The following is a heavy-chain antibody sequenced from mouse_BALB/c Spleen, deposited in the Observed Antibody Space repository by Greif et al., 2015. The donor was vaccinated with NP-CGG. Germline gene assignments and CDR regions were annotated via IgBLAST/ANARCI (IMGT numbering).Heavy chain of an antibody. Sequence: QVQLQQSGAELAKPGASVKMSCKASGYTFTSYWMHWVKQRPGQGLEWIGYINPSTGYTEYNQKFKDKATLTADKSSSTASMQLSSLTSEYSAVYYCARQLGLRGYAMVYWGQGTSVTVSS. J-gene: IGHJ4*01. CDR1: GYTFTSYW. V-gene: IGHV1-7*01. CDR2: INPSTGYT. D-gene: IGHD3-1*01. CDR3: ARQLGLRGYAMVY.